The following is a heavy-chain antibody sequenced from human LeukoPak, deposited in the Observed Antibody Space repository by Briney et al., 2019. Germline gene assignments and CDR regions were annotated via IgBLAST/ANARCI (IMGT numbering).Heavy chain of an antibody. CDR3: GRSRRINASLYYYMDV. CDR1: GFIFSNYD. V-gene: IGHV3-30*03. CDR2: ISHDGRNK. J-gene: IGHJ6*03. D-gene: IGHD2-15*01. Sequence: PGRSLRLSCAASGFIFSNYDMHWVRQAPGKGLEWVAVISHDGRNKYYGDSVKGRFTISRDNSKNTVYLLMNSLRTEDTAVYYCGRSRRINASLYYYMDVWGKGTTVTVSS.